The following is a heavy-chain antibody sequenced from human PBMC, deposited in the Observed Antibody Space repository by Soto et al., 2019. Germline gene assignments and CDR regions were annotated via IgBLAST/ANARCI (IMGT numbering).Heavy chain of an antibody. CDR2: ISYDGSNK. D-gene: IGHD6-19*01. CDR3: ARDKPVAGTARDYYYYYGMDV. J-gene: IGHJ6*02. CDR1: GFTFSSYA. Sequence: QVQLVESGGGVVQPGRSLRLSCAASGFTFSSYAMHWVRQAPGKGLEWVAVISYDGSNKYYADSVKGRFTISRDNSKNTLYLQMNSLRAEDTAVYYCARDKPVAGTARDYYYYYGMDVWGQGTTVTVSS. V-gene: IGHV3-30-3*01.